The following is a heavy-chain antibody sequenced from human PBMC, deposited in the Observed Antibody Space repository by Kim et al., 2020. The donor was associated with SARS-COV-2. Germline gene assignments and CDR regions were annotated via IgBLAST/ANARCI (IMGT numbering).Heavy chain of an antibody. CDR3: TACSSSSCADGMAV. Sequence: YADSVGGRFSISRDNAKKTLYLQMNNLRAEDAGVYYCTACSSSSCADGMAVWGQGTTVIVSS. D-gene: IGHD2-2*01. J-gene: IGHJ6*02. V-gene: IGHV3-11*06.